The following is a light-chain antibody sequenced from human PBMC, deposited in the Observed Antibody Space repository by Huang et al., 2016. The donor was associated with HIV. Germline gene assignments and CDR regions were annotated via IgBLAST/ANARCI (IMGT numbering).Light chain of an antibody. Sequence: EIVMTQSPATLSVSPGERTTLSCWASQSISSNLAWYQQKPGQAPRLLIYGASTRATGIPDRFSGSGCGTEVTLTISSRQSEDFAVYYCQQYNNWPPYSFGQGTKLEI. V-gene: IGKV3-15*01. CDR2: GAS. CDR1: QSISSN. J-gene: IGKJ2*03. CDR3: QQYNNWPPYS.